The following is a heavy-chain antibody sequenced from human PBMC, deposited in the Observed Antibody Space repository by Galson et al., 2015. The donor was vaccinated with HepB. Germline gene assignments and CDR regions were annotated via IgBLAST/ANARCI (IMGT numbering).Heavy chain of an antibody. Sequence: SVKVSCKASGYTFTSYGISWVRQAPGQGLEWMGWISAYNGNTNYAQKLQGRVTMTTDTSTSTAYMELRSLRSDDTAVYYCARSQLEYYIVVVPAAISDPGDYYYYGMDVWGQGTTVTVSS. V-gene: IGHV1-18*01. J-gene: IGHJ6*02. CDR3: ARSQLEYYIVVVPAAISDPGDYYYYGMDV. D-gene: IGHD2-2*02. CDR2: ISAYNGNT. CDR1: GYTFTSYG.